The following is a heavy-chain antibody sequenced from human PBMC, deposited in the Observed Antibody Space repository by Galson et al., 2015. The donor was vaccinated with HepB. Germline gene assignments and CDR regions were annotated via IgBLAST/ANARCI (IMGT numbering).Heavy chain of an antibody. CDR3: ARATLTWFDP. D-gene: IGHD2/OR15-2a*01. J-gene: IGHJ5*02. Sequence: SLRLSCATSGVTFSDYHMSWIRQAPGKGLEWVSYISDSGSSTIFYANSVKGRFTIYRDNDKNSVYLQMSSLRDEDTAVYYCARATLTWFDPWGQGTLVTVSS. V-gene: IGHV3-11*01. CDR1: GVTFSDYH. CDR2: ISDSGSSTI.